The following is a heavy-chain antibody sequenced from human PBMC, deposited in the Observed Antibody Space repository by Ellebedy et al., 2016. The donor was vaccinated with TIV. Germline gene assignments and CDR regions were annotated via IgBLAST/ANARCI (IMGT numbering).Heavy chain of an antibody. CDR2: MNPNSGNT. CDR1: GYTFTGYY. CDR3: ARGRHWNYRY. Sequence: ASVKVSXXASGYTFTGYYMHWVRQAPGQGLEWMGWMNPNSGNTGYAQKFQGRVTMTRNTSISTAYMELSSLRSEDTAVYYCARGRHWNYRYWGQGTLVTVSS. D-gene: IGHD1-7*01. J-gene: IGHJ4*02. V-gene: IGHV1-8*02.